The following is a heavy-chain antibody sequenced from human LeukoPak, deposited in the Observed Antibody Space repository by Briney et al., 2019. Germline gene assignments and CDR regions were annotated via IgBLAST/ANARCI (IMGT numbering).Heavy chain of an antibody. J-gene: IGHJ4*02. Sequence: GASVKVSCKASGYSFDRYGISWVRQAPGQGLEWLGWIGAFNGNTNYAQKLQGRVTMTTDTSTSTAYMELRSLRSDDTAVYYCARDTGVVVTAIDFDYWGQGTLVTVSS. CDR1: GYSFDRYG. CDR3: ARDTGVVVTAIDFDY. D-gene: IGHD2-21*02. V-gene: IGHV1-18*01. CDR2: IGAFNGNT.